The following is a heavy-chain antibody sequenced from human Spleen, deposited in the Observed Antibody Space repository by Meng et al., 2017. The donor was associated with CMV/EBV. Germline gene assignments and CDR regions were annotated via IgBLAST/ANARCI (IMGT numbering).Heavy chain of an antibody. J-gene: IGHJ4*02. D-gene: IGHD2-15*01. CDR1: TLTELS. CDR3: APTRQDCSGGSCYYYFDY. Sequence: TLTELSMHWVRQAPGKGLEWMGGFDPEDGATIYAQKFQGRVTMTEDTSTDTAYMELSSLRSEDTAVYYCAPTRQDCSGGSCYYYFDYWGQGTLVTVSS. V-gene: IGHV1-24*01. CDR2: FDPEDGAT.